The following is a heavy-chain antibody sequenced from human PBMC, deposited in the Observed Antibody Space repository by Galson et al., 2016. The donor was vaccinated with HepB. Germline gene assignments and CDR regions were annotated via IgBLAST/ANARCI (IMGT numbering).Heavy chain of an antibody. Sequence: SLRLSCAASGFTFSSHWMHWVRQAPGKGLVCVSRLKSDGISTYYADSVKGRFTISRDNAKNTLYLQMNSLRAEDTAVYYCAKEGGIPVALYAFDIWGQGTMVTVSS. CDR1: GFTFSSHW. J-gene: IGHJ3*02. CDR3: AKEGGIPVALYAFDI. D-gene: IGHD6-19*01. V-gene: IGHV3-74*01. CDR2: LKSDGIST.